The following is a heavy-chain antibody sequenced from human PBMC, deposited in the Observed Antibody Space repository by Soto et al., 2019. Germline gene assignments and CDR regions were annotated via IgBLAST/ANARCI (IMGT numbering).Heavy chain of an antibody. Sequence: KPSETLSLTCAVYGGSFSGYYWSWIRQPPGKGLEWIGEINHSGSTNYNPSLKSRVTISVDTSKNQFSLKLSSVTAADTAVYYCARGHRITMVRGVPLGHWGQGTLVTVSS. CDR2: INHSGST. CDR3: ARGHRITMVRGVPLGH. CDR1: GGSFSGYY. J-gene: IGHJ4*02. D-gene: IGHD3-10*01. V-gene: IGHV4-34*01.